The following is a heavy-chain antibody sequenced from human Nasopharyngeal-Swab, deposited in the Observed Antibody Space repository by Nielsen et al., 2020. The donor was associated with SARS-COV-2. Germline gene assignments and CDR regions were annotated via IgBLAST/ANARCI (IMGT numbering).Heavy chain of an antibody. Sequence: GESLKISCAASGFTFSSYEMNWVRQAPGKGLEWVSYISSSGSTIYYADSVKGRFTTSRDNAKNSLYLQMNSLRAEDTAVYYCATLRDGYSFDYWGQGTLVTVSS. CDR1: GFTFSSYE. J-gene: IGHJ4*02. D-gene: IGHD5-24*01. CDR2: ISSSGSTI. V-gene: IGHV3-48*03. CDR3: ATLRDGYSFDY.